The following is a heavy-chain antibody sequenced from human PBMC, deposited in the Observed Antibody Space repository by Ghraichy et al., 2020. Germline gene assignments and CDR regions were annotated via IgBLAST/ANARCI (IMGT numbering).Heavy chain of an antibody. J-gene: IGHJ5*02. V-gene: IGHV3-30-3*01. CDR1: GFTFSSYA. D-gene: IGHD1-7*01. Sequence: GGSLRLSCAASGFTFSSYAMHWVRQAPGKGLEWVAVISYDGSNKYYADSVKGRFTISRDNSKNTLYLQMNSLRAEDTAVYYCARDRGNYVDSGADNWFDPWGQGTLVTVSS. CDR2: ISYDGSNK. CDR3: ARDRGNYVDSGADNWFDP.